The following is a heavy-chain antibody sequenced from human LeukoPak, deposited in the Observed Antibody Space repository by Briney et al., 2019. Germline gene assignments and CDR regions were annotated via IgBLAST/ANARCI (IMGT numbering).Heavy chain of an antibody. J-gene: IGHJ4*02. D-gene: IGHD3-3*01. CDR2: INHSGST. CDR1: GGSISSYY. Sequence: SETLSLTCTVSGGSISSYYWSWIRQPPGKGLEWIGEINHSGSTNYNPSLKSRVTISVDTSKNQFSLKLSSVTAADTAVYYCARPHTRRNRITIFGVVPYFDYWGQGTLVTVSS. CDR3: ARPHTRRNRITIFGVVPYFDY. V-gene: IGHV4-34*01.